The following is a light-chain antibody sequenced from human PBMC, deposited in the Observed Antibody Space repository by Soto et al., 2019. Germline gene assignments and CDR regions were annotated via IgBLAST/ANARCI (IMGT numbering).Light chain of an antibody. CDR3: AAWDDSLNGSYV. V-gene: IGLV1-44*01. CDR1: SSNIGSNT. CDR2: SNN. Sequence: QSLLTQPPSVSGAPGQRVTISCTGSSSNIGSNTVNWYQQLPGTAPKLLIYSNNQRPSGVPDRFSGSKSGTSASLAISGLQSEDEADYYCAAWDDSLNGSYVCGTCTKVTVL. J-gene: IGLJ1*01.